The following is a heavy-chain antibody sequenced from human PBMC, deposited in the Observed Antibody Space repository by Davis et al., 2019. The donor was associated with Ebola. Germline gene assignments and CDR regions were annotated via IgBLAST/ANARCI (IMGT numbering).Heavy chain of an antibody. J-gene: IGHJ6*02. Sequence: SVKVSCKASGGTFSSYTISWVRQAPGQGLEWMGRIIPILGIANYAQKFQGRVTITADKSTSTVYMELSSLRSEDTAVYYCARDRVVGYCISTSCYYYYYGMDVWGQGTTVTVSS. CDR2: IIPILGIA. D-gene: IGHD2-2*01. CDR1: GGTFSSYT. CDR3: ARDRVVGYCISTSCYYYYYGMDV. V-gene: IGHV1-69*04.